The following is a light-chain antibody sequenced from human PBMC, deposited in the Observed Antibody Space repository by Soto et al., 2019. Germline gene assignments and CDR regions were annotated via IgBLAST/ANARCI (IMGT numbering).Light chain of an antibody. CDR3: CSYAGSSTPYVV. Sequence: QSALTQPASVSGSPGQSITISCTGTSSDVGSYNLVSWYQQHPGKDPKLMIYEGSKRPSGVSNRFSGSKSGNTASLTISGLQAEDEADYYCCSYAGSSTPYVVFGGGTKLTVI. CDR2: EGS. V-gene: IGLV2-23*01. J-gene: IGLJ2*01. CDR1: SSDVGSYNL.